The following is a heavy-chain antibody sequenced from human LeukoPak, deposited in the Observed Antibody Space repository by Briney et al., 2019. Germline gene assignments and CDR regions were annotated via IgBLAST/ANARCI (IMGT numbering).Heavy chain of an antibody. CDR1: GFTFSSYS. J-gene: IGHJ4*02. Sequence: PGGSLSLSCAASGFTFSSYSMNWVRQAPGKGLEWVSSISSSSSYIYYADSVKGRFTISRDNAKKALFLQMHSLRFEDTAIYYCATTFPYCGDGTCKLGGQGAQVTVSS. V-gene: IGHV3-21*01. D-gene: IGHD2-15*01. CDR3: ATTFPYCGDGTCKL. CDR2: ISSSSSYI.